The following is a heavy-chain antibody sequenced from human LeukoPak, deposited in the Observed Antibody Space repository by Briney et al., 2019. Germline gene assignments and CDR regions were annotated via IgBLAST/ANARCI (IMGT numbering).Heavy chain of an antibody. CDR1: GVSISPYY. CDR2: IHTSGSN. D-gene: IGHD3-3*01. V-gene: IGHV4-4*09. Sequence: SETLSLTCAVSGVSISPYYWAWIRQPPGKGLEWIGYIHTSGSNNQYPSLKSRVTISIDKSKNHFSLRLTSVTAADTAVYYCARLSAAVHLGAFDLWGQGTMVTVSS. CDR3: ARLSAAVHLGAFDL. J-gene: IGHJ3*01.